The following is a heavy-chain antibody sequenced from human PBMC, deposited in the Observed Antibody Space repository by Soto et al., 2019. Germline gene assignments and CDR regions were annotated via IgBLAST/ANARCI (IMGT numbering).Heavy chain of an antibody. V-gene: IGHV1-18*01. J-gene: IGHJ6*02. D-gene: IGHD3-10*01. CDR3: ARGVQTLYYFSGMDV. Sequence: QVQVVQSGDEVKKPGASVKVSCKASGYTFTNYGFSWVRQAPGQGLEWMGWISGYNGNTKYEEKVQGRVTMTTDTSTSTANMELSSLSSADTAVYYCARGVQTLYYFSGMDVWGQGTAVTVSS. CDR1: GYTFTNYG. CDR2: ISGYNGNT.